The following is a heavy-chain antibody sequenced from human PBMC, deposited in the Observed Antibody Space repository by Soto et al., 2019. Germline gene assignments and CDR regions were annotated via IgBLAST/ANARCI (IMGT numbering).Heavy chain of an antibody. CDR1: GYTFTSYG. J-gene: IGHJ6*03. CDR2: ISAYNGNT. D-gene: IGHD4-17*01. Sequence: ASGNVSCKASGYTFTSYGISWVRQTPGQGLEWMGWISAYNGNTNYAQKLQGRVTMTTDTSTSTAYMELRSLRSDDTAVYYCARPVYGDYPYYYYYYMDVWGKGTTVTVSS. V-gene: IGHV1-18*01. CDR3: ARPVYGDYPYYYYYYMDV.